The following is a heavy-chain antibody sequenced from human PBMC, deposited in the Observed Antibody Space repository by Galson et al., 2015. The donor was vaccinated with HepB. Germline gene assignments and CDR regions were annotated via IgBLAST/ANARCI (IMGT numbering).Heavy chain of an antibody. J-gene: IGHJ6*03. CDR3: ATATPTGVVIVNYYYMDV. V-gene: IGHV1-24*01. CDR2: FDPEDGET. D-gene: IGHD3-3*01. CDR1: GYTLTELP. Sequence: SVKVSCKVSGYTLTELPMHWVRQAPGKGLEWMGGFDPEDGETIYAQKFQGRVTMTEDTSTDTAYMELSSLRSEDTAVYYCATATPTGVVIVNYYYMDVWGKGTTVTVSS.